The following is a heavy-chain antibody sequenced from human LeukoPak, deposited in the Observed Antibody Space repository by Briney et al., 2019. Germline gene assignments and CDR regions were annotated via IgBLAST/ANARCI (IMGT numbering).Heavy chain of an antibody. CDR3: ARGSGYPQRIDY. V-gene: IGHV4-34*01. Sequence: SETLSLTCGVFGGSFGGYYWSWIRQPPGKGLEWIGEINHSGSTNYNPSLKSRVTISVDTSKNQFSLKLSSVTAADTAVYYCARGSGYPQRIDYWGQGTLVTVSS. D-gene: IGHD6-25*01. J-gene: IGHJ4*02. CDR1: GGSFGGYY. CDR2: INHSGST.